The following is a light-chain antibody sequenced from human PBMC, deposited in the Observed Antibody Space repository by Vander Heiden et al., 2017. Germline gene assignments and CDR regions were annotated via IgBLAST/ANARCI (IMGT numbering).Light chain of an antibody. CDR1: QDISNY. J-gene: IGKJ4*01. CDR3: QQDDNLPRT. V-gene: IGKV1-33*01. Sequence: DFQLTQSPSSLSASVGDRVTITSQASQDISNYLSWYQQKPGKAPKLLIYDASNLETGVPSRFSGSGSGTDLTFTISSLQPEDFATYYCQQDDNLPRTFGEGTKVEIK. CDR2: DAS.